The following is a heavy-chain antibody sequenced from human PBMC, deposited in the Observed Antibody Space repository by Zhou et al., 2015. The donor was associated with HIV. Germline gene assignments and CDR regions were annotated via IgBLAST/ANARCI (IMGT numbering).Heavy chain of an antibody. Sequence: QVQLVQSGAEVRKPGASVKVSYKASGYTFTYYYMHWVRQAPGQGLEWMGVINPSNGITSQAQGRVILTRDTSTSTVYLEIRSLRSDDTAVYYCLLGSDSSGYSHFDYWGQGTLVHRLL. CDR3: LLGSDSSGYSHFDY. CDR1: GYTFTYYY. J-gene: IGHJ4*02. V-gene: IGHV1-46*04. CDR2: INPSNGIT. D-gene: IGHD3-22*01.